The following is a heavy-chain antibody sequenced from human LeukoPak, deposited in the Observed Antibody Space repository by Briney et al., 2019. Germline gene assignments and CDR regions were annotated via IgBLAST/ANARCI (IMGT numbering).Heavy chain of an antibody. CDR3: AREGEYYYDSSGYYYFDY. D-gene: IGHD3-22*01. CDR2: IYYSGST. J-gene: IGHJ4*02. V-gene: IGHV4-59*01. Sequence: MTSETLSLTCTVSGGSISSYYWSWIRQPPGKGLEWIGYIYYSGSTNYNPSLKSRVTISVDTSKNQFSLKLSSVTAADTAVYYCAREGEYYYDSSGYYYFDYWGQGTLVTVSS. CDR1: GGSISSYY.